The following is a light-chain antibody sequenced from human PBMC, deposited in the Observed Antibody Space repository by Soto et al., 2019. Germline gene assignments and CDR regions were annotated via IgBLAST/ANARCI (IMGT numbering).Light chain of an antibody. CDR2: RVS. CDR1: QGFSSD. Sequence: DIQLTQSPSFLSASVGDRVTITCRASQGFSSDLAWYQLKPAKAPKLLIYRVSTLQNGVPSRFSGSGSGTGFTLTISGLQPEDSATYYCQQVNSYPLTFGGGTKVEIK. V-gene: IGKV1-9*01. J-gene: IGKJ4*01. CDR3: QQVNSYPLT.